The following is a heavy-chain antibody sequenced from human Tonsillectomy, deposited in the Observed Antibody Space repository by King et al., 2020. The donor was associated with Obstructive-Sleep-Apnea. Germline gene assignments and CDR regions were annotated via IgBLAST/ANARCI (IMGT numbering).Heavy chain of an antibody. Sequence: VQLQQWGAGLLKPSETLSLTCAVYGGSFSGYYWSWIRQPPGKGLEWIGEINHSGSTNYNPSLKSRVTISLDTSKNQFSLKLTSVTAADTAVYYCARGGLLWFGELPTSGSPGFDPWGRGTLVTVSS. CDR3: ARGGLLWFGELPTSGSPGFDP. J-gene: IGHJ5*02. CDR1: GGSFSGYY. CDR2: INHSGST. V-gene: IGHV4-34*01. D-gene: IGHD3-10*01.